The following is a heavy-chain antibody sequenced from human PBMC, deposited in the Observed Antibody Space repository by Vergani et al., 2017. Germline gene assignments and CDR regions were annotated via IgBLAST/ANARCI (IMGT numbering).Heavy chain of an antibody. V-gene: IGHV1-3*01. CDR1: GGTFSSYA. J-gene: IGHJ4*02. D-gene: IGHD3-16*02. Sequence: QVQLVQSGAEVKKPGSSVKVSCKASGGTFSSYAISWVRQAPGQGLEWMGGINAGNGNTKYSQKFQGRVTITRDTSASTAYMELSSLRSEDTAVYYCAREGFYDYVWGSYRLRGGYYFDYWGQGTLVTVSS. CDR3: AREGFYDYVWGSYRLRGGYYFDY. CDR2: INAGNGNT.